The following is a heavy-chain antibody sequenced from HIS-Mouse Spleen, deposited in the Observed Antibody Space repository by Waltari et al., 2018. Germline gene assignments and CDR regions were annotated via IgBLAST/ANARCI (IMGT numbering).Heavy chain of an antibody. J-gene: IGHJ4*02. Sequence: QLQLQESGPGLVKPSETLSLTCTVSGGSISSGSYYWGWSRQPPGKGLEWIGSIYYSGSTYYNPSLKSRVTISVDTSKNQFSLKLSSVTAADTAVYYCARRRGWFDYWGQGTLVTVSS. CDR1: GGSISSGSYY. CDR2: IYYSGST. CDR3: ARRRGWFDY. V-gene: IGHV4-39*01. D-gene: IGHD6-19*01.